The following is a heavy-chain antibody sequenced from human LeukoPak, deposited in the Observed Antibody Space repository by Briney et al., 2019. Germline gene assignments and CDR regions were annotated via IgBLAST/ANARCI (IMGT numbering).Heavy chain of an antibody. Sequence: GWSLRLSWAASGFTFSTYAMHWVRQPPGKELKWVAFISYDGSNKYYAESVKGRFTISRDNSKNTLYLQMNSLRAEDTAVYYCARDYYDSSGQRSWYYFDYWGQGTLVAVSS. J-gene: IGHJ4*02. D-gene: IGHD3-22*01. V-gene: IGHV3-30-3*01. CDR3: ARDYYDSSGQRSWYYFDY. CDR2: ISYDGSNK. CDR1: GFTFSTYA.